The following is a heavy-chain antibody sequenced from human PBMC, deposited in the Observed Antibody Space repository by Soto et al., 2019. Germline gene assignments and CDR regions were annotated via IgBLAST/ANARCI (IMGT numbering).Heavy chain of an antibody. CDR2: IYYSGST. CDR3: ARVHSDGMDV. CDR1: GGSISSGDYY. D-gene: IGHD3-10*01. Sequence: SETLSLTCTVSGGSISSGDYYWSWIRQPPGKGLEWIGYIYYSGSTYYNPSLKSRVTISVDTSKNQLSLKLSSVTAADTAVYYCARVHSDGMDVWGQGTTVTVSS. J-gene: IGHJ6*02. V-gene: IGHV4-30-4*01.